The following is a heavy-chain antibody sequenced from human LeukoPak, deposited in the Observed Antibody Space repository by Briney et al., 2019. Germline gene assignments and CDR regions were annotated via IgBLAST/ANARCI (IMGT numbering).Heavy chain of an antibody. CDR3: ARDIYYYDSSGYYFPGGSDY. D-gene: IGHD3-22*01. Sequence: GGSLRLSCAASGFIFSDYYMSWIRQAPAKGLEWVSYISSGGSTIYYADSVKGRFTISRDNAKNSLYLQMNSLRAEDTAVYYCARDIYYYDSSGYYFPGGSDYWGQGTLVTVSS. J-gene: IGHJ4*02. CDR1: GFIFSDYY. V-gene: IGHV3-11*04. CDR2: ISSGGSTI.